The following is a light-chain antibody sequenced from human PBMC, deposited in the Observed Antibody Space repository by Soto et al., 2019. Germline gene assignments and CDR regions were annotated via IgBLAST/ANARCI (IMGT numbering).Light chain of an antibody. CDR1: QSVLYSSNNKNY. CDR2: WAS. CDR3: QQYYSTPLT. V-gene: IGKV4-1*01. Sequence: IVMTQSTDSLSASLGERATINCKSSQSVLYSSNNKNYLVWYQQKPGQPPKLLIYWASTRESGVPDRFSGSGSGTDFTLTISSLQAEDVAVYYCQQYYSTPLTFGGGTKVDIK. J-gene: IGKJ4*01.